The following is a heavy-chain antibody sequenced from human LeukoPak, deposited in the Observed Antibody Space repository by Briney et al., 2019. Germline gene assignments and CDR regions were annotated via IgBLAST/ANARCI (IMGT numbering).Heavy chain of an antibody. V-gene: IGHV5-51*01. Sequence: GESLKISCKASGYSFTNSWIGWVRQMPGKGLEWMGIIYPGDSDTRYSPSFQGQVTISADKSISTAYLQWSSLKASDTAMYYCARGRGYCSGGSCYYFDYWGQGTLVTVSS. CDR3: ARGRGYCSGGSCYYFDY. CDR2: IYPGDSDT. J-gene: IGHJ4*02. CDR1: GYSFTNSW. D-gene: IGHD2-15*01.